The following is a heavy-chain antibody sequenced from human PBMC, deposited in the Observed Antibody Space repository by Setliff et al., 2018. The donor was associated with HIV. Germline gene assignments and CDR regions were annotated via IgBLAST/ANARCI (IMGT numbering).Heavy chain of an antibody. CDR1: GGTFSSYG. D-gene: IGHD6-6*01. V-gene: IGHV1-69*13. Sequence: GASVKVSCKASGGTFSSYGISWVRQAPRQGLEWMGGIIPIFGTTNYAQKFQGRVTITADESTTTAYMELSSLRSEDTAVYYCVRVTSSSTGYNYYYGMDVWGQGTKVTVSS. J-gene: IGHJ6*02. CDR3: VRVTSSSTGYNYYYGMDV. CDR2: IIPIFGTT.